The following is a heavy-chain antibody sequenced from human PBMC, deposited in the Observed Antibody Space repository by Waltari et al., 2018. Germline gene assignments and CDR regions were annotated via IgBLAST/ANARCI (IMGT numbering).Heavy chain of an antibody. CDR3: ARVKRGSGYPPFDY. J-gene: IGHJ4*02. Sequence: QVQLVQSGAEVRKTGASVKVSCKASGYTFTGDNMHWVREAPGQGLEWMGWINPNSGGTNYAQKFQGRVTMTRDTSISTAYMELSRLRSDDTAVYYCARVKRGSGYPPFDYWGQGTLVTVSS. CDR1: GYTFTGDN. D-gene: IGHD3-3*01. V-gene: IGHV1-2*02. CDR2: INPNSGGT.